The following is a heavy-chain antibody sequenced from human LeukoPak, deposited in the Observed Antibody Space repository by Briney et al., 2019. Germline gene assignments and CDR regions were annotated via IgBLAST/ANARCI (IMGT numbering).Heavy chain of an antibody. CDR1: GFTFSSYW. J-gene: IGHJ4*02. CDR2: IKQDGSEK. D-gene: IGHD5-24*01. V-gene: IGHV3-7*01. CDR3: ARDFWEMATTIDY. Sequence: GGSLRLSCAASGFTFSSYWMNWVRQAPGKGLEWVANIKQDGSEKYYVDSVKGRFTISRDNAKNSLYLQMNSLRAEDTAVYYCARDFWEMATTIDYWGQGTLVTVSS.